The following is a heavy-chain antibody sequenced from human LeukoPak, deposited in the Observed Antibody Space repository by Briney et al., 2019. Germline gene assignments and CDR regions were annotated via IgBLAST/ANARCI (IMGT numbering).Heavy chain of an antibody. Sequence: ASVKVSCKASGYTFTSYDINWVRQATGQGLEWMGWMDPNSGNTGYAQKFQGRVTMTRNTSISTAYMELSSLRSEDTAVYYCARAGNYDILTGYYGDYYYCMDVWGKGTTVTISS. D-gene: IGHD3-9*01. CDR3: ARAGNYDILTGYYGDYYYCMDV. CDR1: GYTFTSYD. V-gene: IGHV1-8*01. CDR2: MDPNSGNT. J-gene: IGHJ6*03.